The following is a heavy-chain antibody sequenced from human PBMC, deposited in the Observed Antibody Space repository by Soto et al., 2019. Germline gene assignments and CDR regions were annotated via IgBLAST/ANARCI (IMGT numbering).Heavy chain of an antibody. V-gene: IGHV3-30*14. J-gene: IGHJ4*02. CDR2: ISYDGSNK. Sequence: QVHLVESGGGVVQPGRSLRLSCAASGFTFSSYAMHWVRQAPGKGLEWVAVISYDGSNKYFADYVKGRFIISRDNSRNTLYLQMSGLRAEDTALYYCARLREYYFDSSGYSARTAPDYWGQGTLVTVSS. CDR3: ARLREYYFDSSGYSARTAPDY. D-gene: IGHD3-22*01. CDR1: GFTFSSYA.